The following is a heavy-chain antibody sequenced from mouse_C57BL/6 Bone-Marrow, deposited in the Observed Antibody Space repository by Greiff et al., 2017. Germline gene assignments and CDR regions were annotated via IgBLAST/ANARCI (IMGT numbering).Heavy chain of an antibody. CDR2: IWRGGST. V-gene: IGHV2-5*01. CDR1: GFSLTSYG. CDR3: AKYGNYAAWFAY. D-gene: IGHD2-1*01. J-gene: IGHJ3*01. Sequence: VMLVESGPGLVQPSQSLSITCTVSGFSLTSYGVHWVRQSPGKGLEWLGVIWRGGSTDYNAAFMSRLSITKDNSKSQVFFKMNSLQADDTAIYYCAKYGNYAAWFAYWGQGTLVTVSA.